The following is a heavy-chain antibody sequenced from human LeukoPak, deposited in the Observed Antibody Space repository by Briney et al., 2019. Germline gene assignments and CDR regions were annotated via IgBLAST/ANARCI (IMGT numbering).Heavy chain of an antibody. CDR1: GFTFSSYG. CDR3: ARDLYDSGGYSSPIDY. V-gene: IGHV3-30*03. J-gene: IGHJ4*02. CDR2: ISSDGTKK. D-gene: IGHD3-22*01. Sequence: PGGSLRLSCAASGFTFSSYGMHWVRQAPGKGLEWVAFISSDGTKKDYADSVKGRFTISRDNSKNTLFLQMNRLSAEDAAVYYCARDLYDSGGYSSPIDYWGQGTLVTVSS.